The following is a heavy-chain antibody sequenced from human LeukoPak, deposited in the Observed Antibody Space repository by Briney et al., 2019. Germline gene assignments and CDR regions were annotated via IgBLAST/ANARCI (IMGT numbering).Heavy chain of an antibody. CDR1: GFTFSSYS. Sequence: PGGSLRLSCAASGFTFSSYSMNWVRLAPGKGLEWVSYISRGSDSIYYADSVKGRFTISRDNAKNSLYLQMNSLRAEDTAVYYCAKDRVRGVIRLFDYWGQGTLVTVSS. V-gene: IGHV3-48*01. J-gene: IGHJ4*02. D-gene: IGHD3-10*01. CDR2: ISRGSDSI. CDR3: AKDRVRGVIRLFDY.